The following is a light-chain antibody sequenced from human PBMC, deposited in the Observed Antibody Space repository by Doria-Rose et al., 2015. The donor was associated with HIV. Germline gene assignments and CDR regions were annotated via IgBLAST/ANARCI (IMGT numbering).Light chain of an antibody. CDR2: WAS. V-gene: IGKV4-1*01. CDR3: QQYYDTPS. Sequence: DIRVTQSPESLGMSLGERATLNCKSNQSLLYTSKNYLACYQQKPGQPPKLLIYWASTRQSGVPARFSGSGSGTDFTLTISSLEAEDVAVYYCQQYYDTPSFGPGTTVDIK. J-gene: IGKJ3*01. CDR1: QSLLYTSKNY.